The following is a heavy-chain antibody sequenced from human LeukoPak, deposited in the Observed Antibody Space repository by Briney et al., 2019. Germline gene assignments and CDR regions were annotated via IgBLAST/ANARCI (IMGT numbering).Heavy chain of an antibody. J-gene: IGHJ4*02. Sequence: PSETLSLTCAVSSGSFTGYYWTWIRQPPGKGLEWIGEINHSGSTNYNPSLKSRVTISLDTSNNQFSLRLNSVTAADTAVYYCAREGGEGNFDYWGQGTLVTVSS. CDR1: SGSFTGYY. CDR3: AREGGEGNFDY. CDR2: INHSGST. D-gene: IGHD2-15*01. V-gene: IGHV4-34*01.